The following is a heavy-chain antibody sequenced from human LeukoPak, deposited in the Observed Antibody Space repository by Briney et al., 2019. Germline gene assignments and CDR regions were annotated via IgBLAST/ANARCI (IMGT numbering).Heavy chain of an antibody. CDR3: ARHGLARYDFWSGYYEKTYYFDY. Sequence: ETLSLTCTVSGGSISSYYWSWIRQPPGKGLEWIGYIYYSGSTNYNPSLKSRVTISVDTSKNQFSLKLSSVTAADTAVYYCARHGLARYDFWSGYYEKTYYFDYWGQGTLVTVSS. D-gene: IGHD3-3*01. CDR2: IYYSGST. J-gene: IGHJ4*02. CDR1: GGSISSYY. V-gene: IGHV4-59*08.